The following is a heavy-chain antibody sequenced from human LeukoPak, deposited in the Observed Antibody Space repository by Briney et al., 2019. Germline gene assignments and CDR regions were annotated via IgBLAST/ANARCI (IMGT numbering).Heavy chain of an antibody. J-gene: IGHJ4*02. CDR3: ARGSSSAYLRVKLDS. D-gene: IGHD6-19*01. CDR2: TYSGGLT. V-gene: IGHV3-53*01. CDR1: GFNFRAYW. Sequence: PGGSLRLSCTTSGFNFRAYWMGWVRQAPGKGLEWVSSTYSGGLTYYADSVKGRFTISRDNSENTLYLQMNSLRAEDTAVYYCARGSSSAYLRVKLDSWGQGTLVTVSS.